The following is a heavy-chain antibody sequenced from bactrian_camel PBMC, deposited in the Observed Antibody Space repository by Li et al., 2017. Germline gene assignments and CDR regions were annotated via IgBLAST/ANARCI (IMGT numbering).Heavy chain of an antibody. D-gene: IGHD2*01. CDR1: GVTFEGAD. CDR3: ANLRPYNV. J-gene: IGHJ4*01. V-gene: IGHV3S67*01. Sequence: VQLVESGGGSVQTGETLRLSCLGVGVTFEGADMNWYRQPPGKRCELVASISSDGRTYYTDSVKGRFTISRDNAKNILCLQMNDLKSEDTARYYCANLRPYNVWGQGTQVTVS. CDR2: ISSDGRT.